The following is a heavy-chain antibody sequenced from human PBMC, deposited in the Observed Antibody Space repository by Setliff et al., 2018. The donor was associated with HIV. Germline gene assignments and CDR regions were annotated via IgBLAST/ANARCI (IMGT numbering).Heavy chain of an antibody. Sequence: ASVKVSCKASGYTFTDFYMHWVRQAPGQGLEWMGWINPNSGDTNYAQKLQGRVTMTTDTSTSTAYMELRSLRSDDTAVYYCARSGRSSGWYHYDYWGQGTLVTVSS. D-gene: IGHD6-19*01. CDR1: GYTFTDFY. V-gene: IGHV1-2*02. CDR3: ARSGRSSGWYHYDY. J-gene: IGHJ4*02. CDR2: INPNSGDT.